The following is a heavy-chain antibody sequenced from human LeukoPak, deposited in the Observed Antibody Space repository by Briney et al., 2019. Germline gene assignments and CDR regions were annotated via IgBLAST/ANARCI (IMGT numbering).Heavy chain of an antibody. D-gene: IGHD6-13*01. J-gene: IGHJ4*02. V-gene: IGHV1-18*01. CDR2: ISAYNGNT. CDR3: ARAEYSSSWYYFDY. Sequence: ASVKVPCKASGYTFTSYGISWVRQAPGQGLEWMGWISAYNGNTNYAQKLQGRVTMTTDTSTSTAYMELRSLRSDDTAVYYCARAEYSSSWYYFDYWGQGTLVTVSS. CDR1: GYTFTSYG.